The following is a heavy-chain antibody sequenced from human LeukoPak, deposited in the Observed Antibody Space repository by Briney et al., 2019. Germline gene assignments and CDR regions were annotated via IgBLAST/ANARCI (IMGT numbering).Heavy chain of an antibody. J-gene: IGHJ5*02. CDR1: GGSISRHF. CDR3: ARSEAPLVRGVIMVSWFDP. D-gene: IGHD3-10*01. Sequence: SETLSVTCTVSGGSISRHFWSWIRQPPGKGLEWIGYISYSGNADYNPSLKSRVTISVDTSKNQFSLKLSSITAADTAVYHCARSEAPLVRGVIMVSWFDPWGQGTLVPLSP. V-gene: IGHV4-59*11. CDR2: ISYSGNA.